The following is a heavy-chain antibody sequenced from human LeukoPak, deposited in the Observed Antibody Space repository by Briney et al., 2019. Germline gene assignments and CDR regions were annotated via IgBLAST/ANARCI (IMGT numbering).Heavy chain of an antibody. Sequence: ASVKVSCKASGYTFTSYDINCVRQATGQGLEWMGWMNPNSGNTGYAQKFQGRVTITRNTSISTAYMELSSLRSEDTAVYYCARVGIYSSGWYTWGQGTLVTVSS. D-gene: IGHD6-19*01. CDR3: ARVGIYSSGWYT. J-gene: IGHJ4*02. V-gene: IGHV1-8*03. CDR1: GYTFTSYD. CDR2: MNPNSGNT.